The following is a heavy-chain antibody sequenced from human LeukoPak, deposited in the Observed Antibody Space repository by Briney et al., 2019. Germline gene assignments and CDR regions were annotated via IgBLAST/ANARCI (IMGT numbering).Heavy chain of an antibody. D-gene: IGHD2-8*02. Sequence: SETLSLTCDVSGGSISGYYWSWIRQSPGKGLEWIGYVFHTGDTNYNPSLKSRVTISVDTSKNQFSLKLSSLTAADTAVYYCAMHVPGCSGGVCRSFWFDHRGQGILVTVSS. CDR2: VFHTGDT. CDR3: AMHVPGCSGGVCRSFWFDH. V-gene: IGHV4-59*08. J-gene: IGHJ5*02. CDR1: GGSISGYY.